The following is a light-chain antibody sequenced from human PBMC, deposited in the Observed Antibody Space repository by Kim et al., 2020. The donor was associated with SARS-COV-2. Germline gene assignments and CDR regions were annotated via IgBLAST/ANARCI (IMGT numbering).Light chain of an antibody. Sequence: SYELTQPPSVSVTTGKTARITCGGSNIGTKSVQWYQQKPGQAPVLVIYYDSDRPSGIPERFSGSNFEDTATLTISWVEAGDEADYFCQVWDSSSHHWV. CDR1: NIGTKS. CDR3: QVWDSSSHHWV. CDR2: YDS. V-gene: IGLV3-21*04. J-gene: IGLJ3*02.